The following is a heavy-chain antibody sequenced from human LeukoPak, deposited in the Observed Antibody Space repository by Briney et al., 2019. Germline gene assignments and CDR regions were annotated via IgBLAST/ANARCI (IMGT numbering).Heavy chain of an antibody. CDR1: GYTFTGYY. CDR3: ARERGYSGYDYVN. V-gene: IGHV1-2*02. Sequence: ASVKVSCKASGYTFTGYYMHWVRQAPGQGLEWMGWINPNSGGTNYAQKFQGRVTMTRDTSISTAYMELSRLRSDDTAVYYCARERGYSGYDYVNWGQGTLVTVSS. D-gene: IGHD5-12*01. J-gene: IGHJ4*02. CDR2: INPNSGGT.